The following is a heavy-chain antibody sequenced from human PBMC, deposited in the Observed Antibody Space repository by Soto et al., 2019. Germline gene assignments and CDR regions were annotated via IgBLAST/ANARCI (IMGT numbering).Heavy chain of an antibody. Sequence: PSGTLSLPSSVPWGSFCGHAGRWIRQPAGKGLEGIGRIYTSGSTNYHPPLKSRVTMSVDTSKNQFSLKLGSVTAADTAVYYCARGLRIAVAGTTRHYYDYYGMDVWGQGTTVTVSS. V-gene: IGHV4-4*07. CDR3: ARGLRIAVAGTTRHYYDYYGMDV. CDR2: IYTSGST. J-gene: IGHJ6*02. CDR1: WGSFCGHA. D-gene: IGHD6-19*01.